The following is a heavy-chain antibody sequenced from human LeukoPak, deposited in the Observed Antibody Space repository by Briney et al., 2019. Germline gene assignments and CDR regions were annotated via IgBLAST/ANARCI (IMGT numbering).Heavy chain of an antibody. J-gene: IGHJ5*02. CDR2: IYSSGST. Sequence: SETLSLTCTVSGYSITNTFHWAWIRQPPGKGLEWLGDIYSSGSTNYNPSLKSRVTISVDTPKNQFSLKLSSVTAADTAVYYCARYYYYDDSGSLFDPWGQGTLVTVSS. V-gene: IGHV4-59*01. CDR1: GYSITNTFH. CDR3: ARYYYYDDSGSLFDP. D-gene: IGHD3-22*01.